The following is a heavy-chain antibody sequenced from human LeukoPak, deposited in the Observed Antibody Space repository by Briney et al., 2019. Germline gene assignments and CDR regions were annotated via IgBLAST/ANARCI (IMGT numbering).Heavy chain of an antibody. CDR1: GGSISSGGYY. D-gene: IGHD4-17*01. V-gene: IGHV4-30-2*01. CDR2: IYHSGST. Sequence: SQTLSLTCTVSGGSISSGGYYWSWIRQPPGKGLEWIGYIYHSGSTYYNPSLKSRVTISVDRSKNQFSLKLSSVTAADTAVYYCARCWNGDGVGYYYYMDVWGKGTTVTVSS. J-gene: IGHJ6*03. CDR3: ARCWNGDGVGYYYYMDV.